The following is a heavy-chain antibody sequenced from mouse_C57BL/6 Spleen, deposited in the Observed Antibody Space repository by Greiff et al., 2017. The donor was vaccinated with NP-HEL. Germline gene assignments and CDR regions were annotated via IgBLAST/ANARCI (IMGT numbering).Heavy chain of an antibody. CDR1: GYTFTDYY. D-gene: IGHD6-1*01. CDR3: ARFGVGLYYFDY. J-gene: IGHJ2*01. Sequence: VHVKQSGPELVKPGASVKISCKASGYTFTDYYMNWVKQSHGKSLEWIGDINPNNGGTSYNQKFKGKATLTVDKSSSTAYMELRSLTSEDSAVYYCARFGVGLYYFDYWGQGTTLTVSS. V-gene: IGHV1-26*01. CDR2: INPNNGGT.